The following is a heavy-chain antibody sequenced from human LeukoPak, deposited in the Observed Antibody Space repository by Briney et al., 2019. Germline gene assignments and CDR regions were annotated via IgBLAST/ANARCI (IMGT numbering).Heavy chain of an antibody. CDR2: INPNSGGT. CDR3: ARSRYFDWLWFDY. J-gene: IGHJ4*02. CDR1: GYTLTGYC. D-gene: IGHD3-9*01. Sequence: ASVKVSCKASGYTLTGYCMHWVRQAPGQGLEWMGWINPNSGGTNYAQKFQGRVTMTRDTSISTAYMELSRLRSDDTAVYYCARSRYFDWLWFDYWGQGTLVTVSS. V-gene: IGHV1-2*02.